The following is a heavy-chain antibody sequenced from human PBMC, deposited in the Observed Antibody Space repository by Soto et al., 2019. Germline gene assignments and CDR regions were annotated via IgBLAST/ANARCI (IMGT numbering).Heavy chain of an antibody. CDR3: TRSMRGFGVVIEYYGMDV. Sequence: GLEWVGFIRSKAYGGTTEYAAPVKGRFTISRDDSKSIAYLQMNSLKTEDTAVYYCTRSMRGFGVVIEYYGMDVWGQGTTVTVSS. D-gene: IGHD3-3*01. V-gene: IGHV3-49*02. CDR2: IRSKAYGGTT. J-gene: IGHJ6*02.